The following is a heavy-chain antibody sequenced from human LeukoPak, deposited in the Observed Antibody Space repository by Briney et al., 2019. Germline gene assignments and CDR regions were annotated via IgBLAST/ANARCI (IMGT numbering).Heavy chain of an antibody. Sequence: GASVKVSCKASGYTFTSYYMHWVRQAPGQGLEWMGIINPSGGSTSYAQKFQGRVTMTRDMSTSTVYMELSSLRSEDTAVYYCARAGYSYGSSHYYYYYYMDVWGKGTTVTISS. V-gene: IGHV1-46*01. CDR3: ARAGYSYGSSHYYYYYYMDV. CDR2: INPSGGST. J-gene: IGHJ6*03. D-gene: IGHD5-18*01. CDR1: GYTFTSYY.